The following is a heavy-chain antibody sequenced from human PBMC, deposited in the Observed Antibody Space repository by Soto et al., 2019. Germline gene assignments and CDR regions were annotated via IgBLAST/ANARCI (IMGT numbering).Heavy chain of an antibody. D-gene: IGHD3-10*01. Sequence: SETQSLTSTVSDGSIISYYGSRIRQPPGKGVEWSGYIYYSWSTDNNPPLKSRVTTSVDTSKNQFSLKLSSVTAADTAVYFFARHWYGSGNHKPSDSWGKGTLVPVSS. V-gene: IGHV4-59*08. CDR3: ARHWYGSGNHKPSDS. CDR2: IYYSWST. CDR1: DGSIISYY. J-gene: IGHJ4*02.